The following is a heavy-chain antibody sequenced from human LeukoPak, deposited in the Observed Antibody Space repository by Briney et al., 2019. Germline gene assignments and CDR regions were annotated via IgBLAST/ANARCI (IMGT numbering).Heavy chain of an antibody. Sequence: SQTLSLTCAISGDSVSSNSAAWNWIRQSPSRGLEWLGRTYYRSKWYNDYAVSVKSRITINPDTSKNQFSLQLNSVTPEDTAVYYCARGRSGRTHFYSSSTAGPNWFDPWGQGTLVTVSS. D-gene: IGHD6-13*01. CDR1: GDSVSSNSAA. J-gene: IGHJ5*02. CDR2: TYYRSKWYN. V-gene: IGHV6-1*01. CDR3: ARGRSGRTHFYSSSTAGPNWFDP.